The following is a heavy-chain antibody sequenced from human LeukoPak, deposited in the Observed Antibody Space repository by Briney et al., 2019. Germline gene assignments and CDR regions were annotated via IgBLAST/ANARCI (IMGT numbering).Heavy chain of an antibody. D-gene: IGHD5/OR15-5a*01. CDR2: MYYSGST. Sequence: SETLSLTCTVSGGSLRSYYWSWIRQPPGKALEWIGYMYYSGSTSYSPSLESRVTMSVDTSKNQFSLKLGSVTAADTAVYFCARHVSAASHVFDIWGQGTMVTVSS. CDR1: GGSLRSYY. J-gene: IGHJ3*02. V-gene: IGHV4-59*08. CDR3: ARHVSAASHVFDI.